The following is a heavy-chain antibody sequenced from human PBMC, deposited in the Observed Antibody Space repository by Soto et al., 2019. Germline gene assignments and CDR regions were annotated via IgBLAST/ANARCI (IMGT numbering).Heavy chain of an antibody. D-gene: IGHD2-2*01. CDR3: ARVLSVPAGSYYYYYGMDV. CDR1: GYTFTSYD. V-gene: IGHV1-8*01. CDR2: MNPNSGNT. Sequence: ASVKVSCKASGYTFTSYDINWVRQATGQGLEWMGWMNPNSGNTGYAQEFQGRVTMTRNTSISTAYMELSSLRSEDTAVYYCARVLSVPAGSYYYYYGMDVWGQGTTVTVSS. J-gene: IGHJ6*02.